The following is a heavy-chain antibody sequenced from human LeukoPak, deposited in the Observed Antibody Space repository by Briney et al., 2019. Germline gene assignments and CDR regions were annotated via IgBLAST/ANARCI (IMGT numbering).Heavy chain of an antibody. Sequence: PSETLSLTCTVSGGSISSSSSYWSWIRQPPGKGLEWIGSIYYSGSTYYSPSLKSRVTIAVDTSKNQFSVRLSSVTAADTALYYCARLPVVVVPGYFDYWGQGTLVTVSS. J-gene: IGHJ4*02. CDR1: GGSISSSSSY. D-gene: IGHD2-15*01. CDR2: IYYSGST. CDR3: ARLPVVVVPGYFDY. V-gene: IGHV4-39*01.